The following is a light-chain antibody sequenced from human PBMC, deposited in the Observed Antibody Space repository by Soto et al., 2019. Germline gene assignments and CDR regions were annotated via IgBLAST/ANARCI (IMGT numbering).Light chain of an antibody. J-gene: IGLJ3*02. Sequence: QSALTQPASVSGSPGQSVTISCTGTSNYNLVSWYQQHPGKAPKLIIYEDTKRASGVSDRFSGSKSGNTASLTVSGLRAEDEADYFCCSYKTTTTVVFGGGTKLTVL. CDR2: EDT. CDR1: SNYNL. CDR3: CSYKTTTTVV. V-gene: IGLV2-23*01.